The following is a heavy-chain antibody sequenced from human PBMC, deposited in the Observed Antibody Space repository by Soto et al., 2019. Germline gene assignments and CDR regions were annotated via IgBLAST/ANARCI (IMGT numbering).Heavy chain of an antibody. J-gene: IGHJ5*02. Sequence: GESLKISCKGSGYSFTSYWISWVRQMPGKGLEWMGRIDPSDSYTNYSPSFQGHVTISADKSISTAYLQWSSLKASDTAMYYCARRKIAAAVDNWFDPWGQGTLVTVSS. D-gene: IGHD6-13*01. V-gene: IGHV5-10-1*01. CDR1: GYSFTSYW. CDR3: ARRKIAAAVDNWFDP. CDR2: IDPSDSYT.